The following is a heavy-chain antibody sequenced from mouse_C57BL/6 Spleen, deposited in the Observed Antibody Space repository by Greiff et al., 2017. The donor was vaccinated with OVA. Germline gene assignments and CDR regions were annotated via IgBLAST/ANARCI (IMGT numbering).Heavy chain of an antibody. D-gene: IGHD1-1*01. CDR1: GYTFTSYD. CDR3: AREDTTVVAPFDY. V-gene: IGHV1-85*01. J-gene: IGHJ2*01. Sequence: VQLQQSGPELVKPGASVKLSCKASGYTFTSYDINWVKQRPGQGLEWIGWIYPRDGSTKYNEKFKGKATLTVDTSSSTAYMELHSLTSEDSAVYFYAREDTTVVAPFDYWGQGTTLTVSS. CDR2: IYPRDGST.